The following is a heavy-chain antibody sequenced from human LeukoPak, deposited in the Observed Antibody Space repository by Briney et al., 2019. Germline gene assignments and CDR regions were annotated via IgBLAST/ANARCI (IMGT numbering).Heavy chain of an antibody. V-gene: IGHV3-53*01. CDR2: IYGDGST. CDR1: GFTVRNYC. Sequence: GGSLRLSCAASGFTVRNYCMSWVRQAPGKGLEWVAVIYGDGSTYYADSVKGRFIISRDNSKNTLYLQMNSLRAEDTAVYYCATYSSSSDYFDYWGQGTLVTVSS. D-gene: IGHD6-6*01. CDR3: ATYSSSSDYFDY. J-gene: IGHJ4*02.